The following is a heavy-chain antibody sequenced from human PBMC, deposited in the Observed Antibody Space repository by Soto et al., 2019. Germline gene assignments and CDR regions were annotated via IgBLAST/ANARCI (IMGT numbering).Heavy chain of an antibody. Sequence: ASVKVSCKASGYTFTSYAMHWVRQAPGQRLEWMGWINAGNGNTKYSQKFQGRVTITRDTSASTAYMELSSLRSEDTAVYYCARVVSVVLTAPWSFDIWGQGTMVTVSS. CDR1: GYTFTSYA. CDR2: INAGNGNT. CDR3: ARVVSVVLTAPWSFDI. J-gene: IGHJ3*02. V-gene: IGHV1-3*01. D-gene: IGHD2-21*02.